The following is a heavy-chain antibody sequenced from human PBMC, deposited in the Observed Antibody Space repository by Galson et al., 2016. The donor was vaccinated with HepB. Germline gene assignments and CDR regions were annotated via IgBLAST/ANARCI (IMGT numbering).Heavy chain of an antibody. V-gene: IGHV4-39*07. CDR2: VYYSGST. J-gene: IGHJ4*02. CDR1: GGSISSSNYY. Sequence: ETLSLTCIVSGGSISSSNYYWGWVRQPPGKGLEWIGSVYYSGSTKYNPSLKSRVTISVDRSKNQFSLKLSSVTAADTAVYYCARGLGGYFDYWGQGTLVTVSS. CDR3: ARGLGGYFDY.